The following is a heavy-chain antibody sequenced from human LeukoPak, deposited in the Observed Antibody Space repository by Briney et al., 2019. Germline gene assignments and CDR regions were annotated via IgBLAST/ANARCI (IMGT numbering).Heavy chain of an antibody. V-gene: IGHV3-30-3*01. CDR3: ARDGPGYSSGWPFGSSFDY. D-gene: IGHD6-19*01. CDR1: GFTFSSYA. Sequence: GGSLRLSCAASGFTFSSYAMHWVRQAPGKGLEWVAVISYDGGNKYYADSVKGRFTISRDNSKNTLYLQMNSLRAEDTAVYYCARDGPGYSSGWPFGSSFDYWGQGTLVTVSS. CDR2: ISYDGGNK. J-gene: IGHJ4*02.